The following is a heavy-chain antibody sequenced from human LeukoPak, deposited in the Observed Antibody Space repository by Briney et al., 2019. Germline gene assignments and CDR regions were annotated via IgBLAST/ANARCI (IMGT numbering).Heavy chain of an antibody. CDR1: GGSFSGYY. CDR3: ARRHYEILSGYPS. Sequence: PSETLSLTCAVYGGSFSGYYWSWIRQPPGKGLEWIGSIYYSGSTYYNPSLKSRVTISVDTSKNQFSLNLSSVTAADTAVYYCARRHYEILSGYPSWGQGILVTVSS. D-gene: IGHD3-9*01. CDR2: IYYSGST. V-gene: IGHV4-34*01. J-gene: IGHJ4*02.